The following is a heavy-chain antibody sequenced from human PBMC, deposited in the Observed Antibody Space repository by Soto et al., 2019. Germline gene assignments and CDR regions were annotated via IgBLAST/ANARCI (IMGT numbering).Heavy chain of an antibody. D-gene: IGHD3-10*01. V-gene: IGHV3-66*01. J-gene: IGHJ4*02. CDR2: VYADGAT. Sequence: EVQLVESGGGLVQPGESLRLSCAASGFTVSNYHMTWVRQAPGKGLEWVSAVYADGATSHADTVKDRFTVSRDNSRNTLNLQMSGLRAEDTAVYYCARSGGGLDYWGQGTLFTVSS. CDR3: ARSGGGLDY. CDR1: GFTVSNYH.